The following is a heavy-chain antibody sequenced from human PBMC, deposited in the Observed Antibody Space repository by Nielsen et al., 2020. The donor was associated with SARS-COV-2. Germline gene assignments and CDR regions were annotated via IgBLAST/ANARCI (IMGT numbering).Heavy chain of an antibody. D-gene: IGHD5-12*01. CDR2: ISAYNGNT. V-gene: IGHV1-18*01. J-gene: IGHJ3*02. CDR1: GYTFTIYG. CDR3: ARGDIVATSTWGDYNAFDI. Sequence: ASVKVSCKASGYTFTIYGISWVRQAPGQGLEWMGWISAYNGNTNYAQKLQGRVTMTTDTSTSTAYMELRSLRSDDTAVYYCARGDIVATSTWGDYNAFDIWGQGTMVTVSS.